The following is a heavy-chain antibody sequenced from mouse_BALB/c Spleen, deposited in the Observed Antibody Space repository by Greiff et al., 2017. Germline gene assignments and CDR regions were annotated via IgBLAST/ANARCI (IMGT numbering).Heavy chain of an antibody. J-gene: IGHJ2*01. D-gene: IGHD1-2*01. CDR2: IYPGDGDT. V-gene: IGHV1-80*01. CDR3: ARITTATSYFDY. Sequence: VQLVESGAELVRPGSSVKISCKASGYAFSSYWMNWVKQRPGQGLEWIGQIYPGDGDTNYNGKFKGKATLTADKSSSTAYMQLSSLTSEDSAVYFCARITTATSYFDYWGQGTTLTVSS. CDR1: GYAFSSYW.